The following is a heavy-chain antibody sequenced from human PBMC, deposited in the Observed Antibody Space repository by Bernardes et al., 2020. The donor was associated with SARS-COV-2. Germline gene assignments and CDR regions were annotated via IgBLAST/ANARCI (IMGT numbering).Heavy chain of an antibody. CDR2: IYYSGST. D-gene: IGHD2-2*02. Sequence: DTLSPTCTVSGGSISRYSWSWIRQPPGKGLEWIGYIYYSGSTNYNPSLKSRVTISVDTSKNQFSLKLSSVTAADTAVYYCARGSSCSSTSCYIRGGYYYYYMDVWGKGTTVTVSS. V-gene: IGHV4-59*01. CDR3: ARGSSCSSTSCYIRGGYYYYYMDV. CDR1: GGSISRYS. J-gene: IGHJ6*03.